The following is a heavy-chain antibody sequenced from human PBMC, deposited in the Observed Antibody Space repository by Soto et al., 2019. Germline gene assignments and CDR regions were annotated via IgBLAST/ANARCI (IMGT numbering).Heavy chain of an antibody. D-gene: IGHD3-3*01. CDR3: AKDRRHYDFWSGYYTDYYYYGMDV. Sequence: GGSLRLSCAASGFTFSSYAMSWVRQAPGKGLEWVSAISGSGGSTYYADSVKGRFTISRDNSKNTLYLQMNSLRAEDTAVYYCAKDRRHYDFWSGYYTDYYYYGMDVWGQGTTVTV. CDR1: GFTFSSYA. J-gene: IGHJ6*02. CDR2: ISGSGGST. V-gene: IGHV3-23*01.